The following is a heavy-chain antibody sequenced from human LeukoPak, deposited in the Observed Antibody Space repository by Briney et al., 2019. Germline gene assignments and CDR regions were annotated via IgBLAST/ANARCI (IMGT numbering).Heavy chain of an antibody. CDR1: GYKFTNYI. Sequence: ASVNVSCKASGYKFTNYIISWVRQAPGPGLEWMGWISPHNGNRKFAQKFQGRVTPTSDTSTSTAYMEVRNLRSDDTAVYYCARDDFYETSGFSPWGQGTPVIVS. D-gene: IGHD3-22*01. J-gene: IGHJ5*02. CDR3: ARDDFYETSGFSP. V-gene: IGHV1-18*01. CDR2: ISPHNGNR.